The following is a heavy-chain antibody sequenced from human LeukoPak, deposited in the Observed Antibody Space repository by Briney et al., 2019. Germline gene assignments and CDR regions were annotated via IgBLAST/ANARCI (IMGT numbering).Heavy chain of an antibody. V-gene: IGHV1-46*01. D-gene: IGHD2-2*01. CDR3: ARDGHQLLFDY. CDR2: INPSGGST. Sequence: GASVKVSCKASGYTFTSYYMHWVRQAPGQGLEWKGIINPSGGSTSYAQKFQGRVTMTRDTSTSTVYMELSSLRSEDTAVYYCARDGHQLLFDYWGQGTLVTVSS. CDR1: GYTFTSYY. J-gene: IGHJ4*02.